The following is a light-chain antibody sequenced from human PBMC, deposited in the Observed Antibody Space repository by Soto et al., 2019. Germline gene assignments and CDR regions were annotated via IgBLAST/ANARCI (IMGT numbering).Light chain of an antibody. V-gene: IGKV1-5*01. CDR3: QQYNTYPWT. Sequence: DIPMTQSPSTLSASVGDRVTITCRASQSISNWLAWYQQKPGKAPKLLIYDASSLESGVPSRFSGSGSGTEFTLTISSLQPDDFVAYYCQQYNTYPWTFGQGTRVEIK. CDR1: QSISNW. J-gene: IGKJ1*01. CDR2: DAS.